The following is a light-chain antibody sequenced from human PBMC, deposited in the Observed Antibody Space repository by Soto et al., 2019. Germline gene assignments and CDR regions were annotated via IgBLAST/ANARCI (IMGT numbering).Light chain of an antibody. CDR1: NSGVVNYEY. CDR2: EGC. V-gene: IGLV2-23*01. J-gene: IGLJ1*01. CDR3: LSYGKV. Sequence: QSVLSQPASVSGSPGQSITISCTGINSGVVNYEYVSWYQQFPDKAPKLIIYEGCERPSGVSDRFSGSKSDNAASLTISALQTEDEAEYFCLSYGKVFGTGTKVTVL.